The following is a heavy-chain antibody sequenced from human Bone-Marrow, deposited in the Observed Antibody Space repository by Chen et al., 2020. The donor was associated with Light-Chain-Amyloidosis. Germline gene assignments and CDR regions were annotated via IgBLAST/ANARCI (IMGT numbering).Heavy chain of an antibody. Sequence: EAHLVESGGGLVKPGGSLRLSCATSGFNFTEAWMTWVRQAPGKGLEWIGHIKSKTDGGAVHYAAPVKGRFFISRDDSKNTLYLQMNSLKTEDTAVYYCTTDPSDYDFWSGSRWFDPWGQGTLVTVSS. V-gene: IGHV3-15*01. CDR2: IKSKTDGGAV. CDR1: GFNFTEAW. D-gene: IGHD3-3*01. CDR3: TTDPSDYDFWSGSRWFDP. J-gene: IGHJ5*02.